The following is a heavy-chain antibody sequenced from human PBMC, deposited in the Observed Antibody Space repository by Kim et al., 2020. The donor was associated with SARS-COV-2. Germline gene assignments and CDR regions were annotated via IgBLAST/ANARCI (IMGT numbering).Heavy chain of an antibody. CDR3: TRQGRIGSGSPDY. CDR2: IDPGDSYT. V-gene: IGHV5-10-1*01. J-gene: IGHJ4*02. CDR1: GYSLTSHW. Sequence: GESLKISCKGSGYSLTSHWISWVRQMPGKGLEWMGRIDPGDSYTSYSPSFQGHVTISTDKSISTAYLQWSSLKASDTAFYYCTRQGRIGSGSPDYWGQGTLVSVSS. D-gene: IGHD6-19*01.